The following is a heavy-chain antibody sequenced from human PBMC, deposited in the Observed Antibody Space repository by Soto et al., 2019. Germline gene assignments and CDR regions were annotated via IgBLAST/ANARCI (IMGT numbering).Heavy chain of an antibody. Sequence: LSLTCTVSGGSISSGGYYWNWIRQHPGKGLEWIGYIYHSGSTYYNPSLKSRLTITKDTSKNQVVLTMTNMDPVDTATYYCALRIAAAGGYNWFDPWGQGTLVTVSS. CDR1: GGSISSGGYY. CDR2: IYHSGST. J-gene: IGHJ5*02. V-gene: IGHV4-31*08. CDR3: ALRIAAAGGYNWFDP. D-gene: IGHD6-13*01.